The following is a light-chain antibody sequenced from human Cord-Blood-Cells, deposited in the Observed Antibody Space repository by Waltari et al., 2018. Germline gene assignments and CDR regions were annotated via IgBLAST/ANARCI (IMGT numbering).Light chain of an antibody. CDR1: QSISSY. J-gene: IGKJ2*03. CDR3: QQSYSTPPYS. Sequence: DIQMTQSPSSLSASGADRVTITCRASQSISSYLNWYQQKPGKAPKLLIYAASSLQSGVPSRFSGSGSGTDFTLNISSLQPEDFATYYCQQSYSTPPYSFGQGPKLEI. V-gene: IGKV1-39*01. CDR2: AAS.